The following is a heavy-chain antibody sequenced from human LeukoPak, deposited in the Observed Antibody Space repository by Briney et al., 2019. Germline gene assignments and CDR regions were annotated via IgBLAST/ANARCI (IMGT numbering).Heavy chain of an antibody. CDR3: ARVPRLGYCSGGSCYGLGRYYYYYYMDV. D-gene: IGHD2-15*01. CDR2: IYYSGST. CDR1: GGSISSYY. J-gene: IGHJ6*03. Sequence: SETLSLTCTVSGGSISSYYWSWIRQPPGKGLEWIGYIYYSGSTNYNPSLKSRVTISVDTSKNQFSLKLSSVTAADTAAYYCARVPRLGYCSGGSCYGLGRYYYYYYMDVWGKGTTVTVSS. V-gene: IGHV4-59*01.